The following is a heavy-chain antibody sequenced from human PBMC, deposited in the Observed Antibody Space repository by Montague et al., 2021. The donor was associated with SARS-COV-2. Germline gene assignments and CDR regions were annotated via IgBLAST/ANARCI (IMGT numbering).Heavy chain of an antibody. CDR1: GSTFSSYW. CDR2: IKQDGSEK. D-gene: IGHD3-3*01. V-gene: IGHV3-7*01. Sequence: SLRLSCAASGSTFSSYWMSWVRQAPGKGLEWVANIKQDGSEKYYVDSVKGRFTISRDNAKNSLYLQMNSLRAEDTAVYYCARDSFWSSYYTDYYGMDVWGQGTTVTVSS. J-gene: IGHJ6*02. CDR3: ARDSFWSSYYTDYYGMDV.